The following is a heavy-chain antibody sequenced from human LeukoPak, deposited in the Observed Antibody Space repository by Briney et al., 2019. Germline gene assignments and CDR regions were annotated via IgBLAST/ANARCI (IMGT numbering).Heavy chain of an antibody. V-gene: IGHV1-69*04. CDR2: ITPIVDTV. CDR1: GDTFRRYA. CDR3: ARDASYYGLDV. Sequence: SVKVSCKASGDTFRRYAISWVRQAPGQGLEWMGRITPIVDTVNHTQKFQGRVTITADKSTSTAYMELSSLRADNTAVYYCARDASYYGLDVWAKGPRSPSP. J-gene: IGHJ6*02.